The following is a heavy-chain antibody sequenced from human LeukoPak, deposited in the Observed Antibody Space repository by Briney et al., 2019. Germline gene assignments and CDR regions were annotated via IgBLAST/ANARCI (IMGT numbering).Heavy chain of an antibody. J-gene: IGHJ4*02. D-gene: IGHD4-17*01. CDR2: IKQDGSEK. V-gene: IGHV3-7*01. CDR1: GFTFSSYA. Sequence: GGSLRLSCAASGFTFSSYAMSWVRQAPGKGLEWVANIKQDGSEKYYVDSVKGRFTISRDNAKNSLYLQMNSLRAEDTAVYYCARDLSDYGDYIDHWGQGTLVTVSS. CDR3: ARDLSDYGDYIDH.